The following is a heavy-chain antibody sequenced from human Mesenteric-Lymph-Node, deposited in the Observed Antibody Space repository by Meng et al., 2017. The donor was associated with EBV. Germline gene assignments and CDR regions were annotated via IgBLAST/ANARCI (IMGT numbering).Heavy chain of an antibody. J-gene: IGHJ4*02. Sequence: QVQLQQSGPGLVKPSQTLSLTCAISGDSGSNTNVAWNWIRQSPSRGLEWLGRTYYRSKWYNEYAQSVKGRITINPDTSKSEFSLQLNSVTPDDTAVYYCSRESWRAFDYWGQGTLVTVSS. CDR1: GDSGSNTNVA. V-gene: IGHV6-1*01. CDR3: SRESWRAFDY. CDR2: TYYRSKWYN.